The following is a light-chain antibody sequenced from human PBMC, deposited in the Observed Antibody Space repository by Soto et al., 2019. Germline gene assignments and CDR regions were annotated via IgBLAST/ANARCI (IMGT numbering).Light chain of an antibody. J-gene: IGKJ1*01. CDR3: QQYENWPRT. CDR1: ESVSSY. V-gene: IGKV3-15*01. Sequence: EIVLTQSPATLSLSPGERATLSCRASESVSSYLAWYQQKPGQAPRLLIYGASTRATGIPARFSGSGSGTEFTLTISSLQSEDFAVYYCQQYENWPRTFGQGTKVEIK. CDR2: GAS.